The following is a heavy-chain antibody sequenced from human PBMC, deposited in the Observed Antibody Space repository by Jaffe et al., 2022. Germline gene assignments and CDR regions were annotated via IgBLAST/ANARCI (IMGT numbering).Heavy chain of an antibody. CDR1: GYTFTSYA. CDR3: ARPYSSSWYGNFQH. J-gene: IGHJ1*01. D-gene: IGHD6-13*01. CDR2: INAGNGNT. Sequence: QVQLVQSGAEVKKPGASVKVSCKASGYTFTSYAMHWVRQAPGQRLEWMGWINAGNGNTKYSQKFQGRVTITRDTSASTAYMELSSLRSEDTAVYYCARPYSSSWYGNFQHWGQGTLVTVSS. V-gene: IGHV1-3*01.